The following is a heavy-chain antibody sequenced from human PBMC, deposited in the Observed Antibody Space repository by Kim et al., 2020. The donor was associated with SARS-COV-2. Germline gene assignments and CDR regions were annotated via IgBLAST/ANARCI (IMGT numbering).Heavy chain of an antibody. V-gene: IGHV4-4*07. D-gene: IGHD6-13*01. Sequence: SEILSLTCTVSGGSISSYYWSWIRQPAGKGLEWIGRIYTSGSTNYNPSLKSRVTMSVDTSKNQFSLKLSSVTAADTAVYYCARDKAGYSSSWSFAYSYYMDVWGQGTTVTVSS. CDR2: IYTSGST. CDR1: GGSISSYY. J-gene: IGHJ6*03. CDR3: ARDKAGYSSSWSFAYSYYMDV.